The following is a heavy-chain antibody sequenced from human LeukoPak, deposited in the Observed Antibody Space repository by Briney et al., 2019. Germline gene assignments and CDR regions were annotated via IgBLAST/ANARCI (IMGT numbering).Heavy chain of an antibody. Sequence: ASVKVSCKASGYTFSNSGISWVRQAPGQGLEWMGWISTYSGTTDYAHNLQGRLTMTTDTSTSTAYMELRNLKSDDTAVYYCARSGGYYFYMDVWGKGTTVTVSS. CDR2: ISTYSGTT. V-gene: IGHV1-18*01. CDR1: GYTFSNSG. J-gene: IGHJ6*03. CDR3: ARSGGYYFYMDV. D-gene: IGHD1-26*01.